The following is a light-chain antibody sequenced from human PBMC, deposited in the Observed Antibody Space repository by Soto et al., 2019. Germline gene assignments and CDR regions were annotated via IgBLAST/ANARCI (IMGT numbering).Light chain of an antibody. CDR2: EDN. Sequence: NFMLTQPHSVSESPGKTVTISCTRSSGSIASNYVQWYQQRPGSSPTTVIYEDNHRPSGVPDRFSGSIDSSSNSASLTISGLKTEDEADYYCQSYESSTWGFGGGTKLTVL. J-gene: IGLJ3*02. V-gene: IGLV6-57*01. CDR3: QSYESSTWG. CDR1: SGSIASNY.